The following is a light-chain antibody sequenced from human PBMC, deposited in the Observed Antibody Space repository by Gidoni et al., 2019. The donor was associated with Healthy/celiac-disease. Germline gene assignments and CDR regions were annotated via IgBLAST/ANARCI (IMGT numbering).Light chain of an antibody. V-gene: IGLV2-23*03. CDR2: EGS. Sequence: QSALTQPASVPGSPGQSITISCTGTSSDVGSYNLVSWYQQHPGTAPKLMIYEGSKRPSGVANRFSGSKSGNTASLTISGLQAEDEADYYCCSYAGSSTFVVFGGGTKLTVL. J-gene: IGLJ2*01. CDR1: SSDVGSYNL. CDR3: CSYAGSSTFVV.